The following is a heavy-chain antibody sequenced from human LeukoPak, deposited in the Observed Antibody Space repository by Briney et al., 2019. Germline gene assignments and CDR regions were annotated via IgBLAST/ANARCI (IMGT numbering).Heavy chain of an antibody. CDR2: IYYSGST. CDR3: SRIRSGPHGSWFDA. J-gene: IGHJ5*02. CDR1: GGSISSYY. V-gene: IGHV4-59*01. D-gene: IGHD3-3*01. Sequence: SETLSLTCTVSGGSISSYYWSWIRQPPGKGLEWSGYIYYSGSTNYNPSLKGRVTISVDTSKNQFSLKLRSVNAADQAVLYWSRIRSGPHGSWFDAWGQGTLVTVSS.